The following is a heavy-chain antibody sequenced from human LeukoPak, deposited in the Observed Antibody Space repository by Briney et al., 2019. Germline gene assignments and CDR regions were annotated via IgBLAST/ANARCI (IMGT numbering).Heavy chain of an antibody. CDR1: GYTFTSYY. CDR3: AREEQPNYYDSSGYYHIWFDP. CDR2: INPSGGST. D-gene: IGHD3-22*01. V-gene: IGHV1-46*01. Sequence: GASVKVSCKASGYTFTSYYMHWVRQAPGQGLEWMGIINPSGGSTSYAQKFQGRVTMTRDTSTSTVYMELSSLRSEDTAVYYCAREEQPNYYDSSGYYHIWFDPWGQGTLVTVSS. J-gene: IGHJ5*02.